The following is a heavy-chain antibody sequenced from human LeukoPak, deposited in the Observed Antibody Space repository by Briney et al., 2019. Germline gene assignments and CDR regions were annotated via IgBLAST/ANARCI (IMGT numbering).Heavy chain of an antibody. D-gene: IGHD4-23*01. Sequence: PGGSLRLSCAASGFTFSSYAMHWVRQAPGKGLEYVSAISSNGGSTYYANSVKGRFTISRDNSKNTLYLQMGSLRAEDMAVYYCARADYGGNYGYWGQGTLVTVSS. V-gene: IGHV3-64*01. J-gene: IGHJ4*02. CDR3: ARADYGGNYGY. CDR2: ISSNGGST. CDR1: GFTFSSYA.